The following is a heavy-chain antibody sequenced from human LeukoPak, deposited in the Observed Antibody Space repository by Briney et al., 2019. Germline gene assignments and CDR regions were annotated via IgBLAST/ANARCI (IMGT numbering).Heavy chain of an antibody. CDR3: AKEFIAGDGHVDCDS. V-gene: IGHV3-23*01. Sequence: PGGSLRLSCAVSGFTISTYAMTWVRQAPGKGLEWVSSITSSGATTYYADSVKGRFTISRDISKNTLYLQMNSLTAEDSAVYYCAKEFIAGDGHVDCDSWGQGTLVTVSS. D-gene: IGHD5-24*01. J-gene: IGHJ4*02. CDR1: GFTISTYA. CDR2: ITSSGATT.